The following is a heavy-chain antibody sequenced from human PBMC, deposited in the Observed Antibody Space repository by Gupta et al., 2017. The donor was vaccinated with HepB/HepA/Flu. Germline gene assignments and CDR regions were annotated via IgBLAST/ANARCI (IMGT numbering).Heavy chain of an antibody. CDR3: TTDLVYDFWSGYSTIDY. Sequence: EVQLVESGGGLVKPGGSLRLSCAASGFTFRNAWMSWVRPAPGKGLEWVGRIKSKTDGGTTDYAAPVKGRFTISRDDSKNTLYLQMNSLKTEDTAVYYCTTDLVYDFWSGYSTIDYWGQGTLVTVSS. J-gene: IGHJ4*02. CDR2: IKSKTDGGTT. V-gene: IGHV3-15*01. D-gene: IGHD3-3*01. CDR1: GFTFRNAW.